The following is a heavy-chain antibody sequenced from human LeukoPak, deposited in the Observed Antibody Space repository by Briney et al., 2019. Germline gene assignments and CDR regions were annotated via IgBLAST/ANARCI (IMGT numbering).Heavy chain of an antibody. CDR2: IRSKAYGGTT. D-gene: IGHD3-3*01. CDR1: GFTFGDYA. J-gene: IGHJ4*02. Sequence: GGSLRLSCTASGFTFGDYAMSWVRQAPGKGLEWVGFIRSKAYGGTTEYAASVKGRFTISRDDSKSIAYLQMNSLKTEDTAVYYCTRSTRERITIFGVVEGSDYWGQGTLVTVSS. V-gene: IGHV3-49*04. CDR3: TRSTRERITIFGVVEGSDY.